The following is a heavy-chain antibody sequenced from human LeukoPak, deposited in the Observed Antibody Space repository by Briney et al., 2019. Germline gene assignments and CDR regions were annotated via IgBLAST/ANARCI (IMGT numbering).Heavy chain of an antibody. V-gene: IGHV3-15*01. D-gene: IGHD2-2*01. CDR2: IKSKTGGGTT. Sequence: PGGSLRLSCAASGFTFSNAWMSWVRQAPGKGLEWVGRIKSKTGGGTTDYVAPVKGRFTISRDDSKNTLYLQMNSLKTEDTAVYYCSTRYCSSTRCYYWGQGTLVTVSS. CDR3: STRYCSSTRCYY. CDR1: GFTFSNAW. J-gene: IGHJ4*02.